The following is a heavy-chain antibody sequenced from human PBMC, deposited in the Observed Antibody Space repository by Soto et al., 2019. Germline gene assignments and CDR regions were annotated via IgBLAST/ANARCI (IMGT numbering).Heavy chain of an antibody. CDR1: GFSLSTSAMC. CDR2: IHWDDDK. CDR3: ARIRLVTGSQYYYGMDV. V-gene: IGHV2-70*01. Sequence: SGPTLVNPTQTLTLTCTFSGFSLSTSAMCVSWIRQPPGKALEWLAIIHWDDDKYYSTSLKTRLTISKDTSRNQVVLTMANMDPVDTATYYCARIRLVTGSQYYYGMDVWGLGTTVTVSS. J-gene: IGHJ6*02. D-gene: IGHD1-26*01.